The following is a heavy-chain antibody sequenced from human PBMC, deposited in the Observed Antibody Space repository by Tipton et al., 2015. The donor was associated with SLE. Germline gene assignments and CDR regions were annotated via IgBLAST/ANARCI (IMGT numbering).Heavy chain of an antibody. CDR1: GASVTTYY. V-gene: IGHV4-4*07. D-gene: IGHD5-24*01. CDR3: AREALYLSTIPDAFHF. CDR2: IYSSGNT. J-gene: IGHJ3*01. Sequence: TLSLTCNVSGASVTTYYWSWIRQPPGKGLEWIGHIYSSGNTIYNPSLKSRVTMSVDTSKNQFSLKLSSVTAADTAVYYCAREALYLSTIPDAFHFWGQGTSVTVSS.